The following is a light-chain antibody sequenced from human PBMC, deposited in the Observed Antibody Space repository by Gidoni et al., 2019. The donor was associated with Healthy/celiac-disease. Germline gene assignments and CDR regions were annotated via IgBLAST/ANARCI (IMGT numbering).Light chain of an antibody. CDR3: SSYTSSSSLYV. V-gene: IGLV2-14*01. Sequence: SALTQPAPVSGSPGQSIPISCTGTSSDVGGYNYVSWYQQNPGKAPKLMIYEVSNRPSGVSNRFSGSKSGNTASLTISGLQAEDEADYYCSSYTSSSSLYVFGTGTKVTVL. CDR2: EVS. CDR1: SSDVGGYNY. J-gene: IGLJ1*01.